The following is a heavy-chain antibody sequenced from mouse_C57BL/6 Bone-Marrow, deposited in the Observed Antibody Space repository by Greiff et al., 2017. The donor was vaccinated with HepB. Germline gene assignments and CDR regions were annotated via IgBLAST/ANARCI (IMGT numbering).Heavy chain of an antibody. J-gene: IGHJ2*01. CDR1: GFTFSNYW. CDR3: TGSWERYFDY. CDR2: IRLKSDNYAT. V-gene: IGHV6-3*01. Sequence: EVKVVESGGGLVQPGGSMKLSCVASGFTFSNYWMNWVRQSPEKGLEWVAQIRLKSDNYATHYAESVKGRFTISRDDSKSSVYLQMNNLRAEDTGIYYCTGSWERYFDYWGQGTTLTVSS. D-gene: IGHD4-1*01.